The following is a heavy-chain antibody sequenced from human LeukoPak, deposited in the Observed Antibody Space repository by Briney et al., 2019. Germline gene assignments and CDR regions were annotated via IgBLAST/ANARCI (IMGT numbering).Heavy chain of an antibody. V-gene: IGHV3-7*01. CDR3: ASLNVFYYGSVTDY. D-gene: IGHD3-10*01. Sequence: GGSLRLSCAASGFSFSNYWMNWVRQAPGKGLEWVAHIKRDGSEIFYVDSVEGRFTISRDNAKNSLSLQMNSLRAEDTAVYYCASLNVFYYGSVTDYWGQGTLVTVSS. CDR1: GFSFSNYW. CDR2: IKRDGSEI. J-gene: IGHJ4*02.